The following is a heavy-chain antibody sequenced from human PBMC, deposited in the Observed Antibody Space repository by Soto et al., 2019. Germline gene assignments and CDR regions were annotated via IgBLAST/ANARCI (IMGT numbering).Heavy chain of an antibody. Sequence: SETLSLTCTVSGGSISSYYWSWIRQPPGKGLEWIGYIYYSGSTNYNPSLKSRVTISVDTSKNQFSLKLSSVTAADTAVYYCARMTIRLPYSSSYGWFDPWGQGTLVTVS. D-gene: IGHD6-6*01. J-gene: IGHJ5*02. V-gene: IGHV4-59*01. CDR2: IYYSGST. CDR3: ARMTIRLPYSSSYGWFDP. CDR1: GGSISSYY.